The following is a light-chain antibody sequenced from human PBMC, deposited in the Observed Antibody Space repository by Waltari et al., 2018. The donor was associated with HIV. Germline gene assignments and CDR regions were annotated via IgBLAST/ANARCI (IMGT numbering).Light chain of an antibody. CDR3: CSYASTSWV. J-gene: IGLJ3*02. CDR1: SSDVGGYNY. CDR2: DVT. V-gene: IGLV2-11*01. Sequence: QSALTQPRSVSGSPGQSVAISCTGTSSDVGGYNYVSWYQQYPGTAPKVIIYDVTKRPSGVPDRFSGSKSGNMASLTISGLQAEDEADYYCCSYASTSWVCGGGTKLTVL.